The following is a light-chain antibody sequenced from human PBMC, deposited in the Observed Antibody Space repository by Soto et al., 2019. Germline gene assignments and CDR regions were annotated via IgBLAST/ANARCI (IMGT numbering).Light chain of an antibody. CDR1: EGVGSS. CDR2: GAS. J-gene: IGKJ1*01. CDR3: QQYNDWPRT. Sequence: ETVMTQSPDTLSVSPGERVTLSCRASEGVGSSLAWYQQKPGQAPRVSIYGASTTAPGIPARFSGSGSGTQFTLTISSLQPEDSAVYHCQQYNDWPRTFGQGTKVDIK. V-gene: IGKV3-15*01.